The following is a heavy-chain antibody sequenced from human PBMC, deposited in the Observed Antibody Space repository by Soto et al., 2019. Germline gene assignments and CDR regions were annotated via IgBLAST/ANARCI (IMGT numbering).Heavy chain of an antibody. CDR2: IDTSGKT. CDR3: AKDESGAADI. V-gene: IGHV4-4*07. J-gene: IGHJ3*02. D-gene: IGHD7-27*01. Sequence: SETLSLTCTVSGGSLTAYSWNWIRQPVGKGLEWIGRIDTSGKTNYIPSLKSRLTMSIDRFKNQFSLNLKFVTAADTAVYFCAKDESGAADIWGQGTMVTVSS. CDR1: GGSLTAYS.